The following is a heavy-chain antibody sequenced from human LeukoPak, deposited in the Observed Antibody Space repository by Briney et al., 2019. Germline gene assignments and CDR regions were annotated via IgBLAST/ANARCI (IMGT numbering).Heavy chain of an antibody. CDR1: GLSFSSQA. CDR3: AKVPGDHIGSGRSGY. J-gene: IGHJ4*02. CDR2: MSGSGDHI. D-gene: IGHD3-10*01. V-gene: IGHV3-23*01. Sequence: GGSLRLSCAASGLSFSSQAMTWVRQAPGKGLEWVSGMSGSGDHIYYADSVKGRFTISRDNSRDTLYLQMNRLRAEDTAIYYCAKVPGDHIGSGRSGYWGQGTLVTVSS.